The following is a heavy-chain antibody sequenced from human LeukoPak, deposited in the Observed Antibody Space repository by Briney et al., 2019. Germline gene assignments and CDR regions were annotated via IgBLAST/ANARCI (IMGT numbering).Heavy chain of an antibody. J-gene: IGHJ6*03. V-gene: IGHV1-2*02. D-gene: IGHD5-18*01. CDR1: GYTFIGYY. CDR2: INPNSGGT. Sequence: GASVKVSCKASGYTFIGYYMHWVRQAPGQGLEWMGWINPNSGGTNYAQKFQGRVTMTRDTSISTAYMELSRLRSDDTAVYYCARAYVDTAMVPYYYYYMDVWGKGTTVTISS. CDR3: ARAYVDTAMVPYYYYYMDV.